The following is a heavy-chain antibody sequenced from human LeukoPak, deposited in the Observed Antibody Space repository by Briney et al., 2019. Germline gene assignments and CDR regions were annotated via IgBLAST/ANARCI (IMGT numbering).Heavy chain of an antibody. CDR2: IYHSGST. Sequence: SETLSLTCAVSGGSLSSGGYSWSWIRQPPGKGLEWIGYIYHSGSTYYNPSLKSRVTISVDRSKNQFSLKLSSVTAADTAVYYCARVGHNGSGSYPFDYWGQGTLVTVSS. D-gene: IGHD3-10*01. V-gene: IGHV4-30-2*01. CDR1: GGSLSSGGYS. J-gene: IGHJ4*02. CDR3: ARVGHNGSGSYPFDY.